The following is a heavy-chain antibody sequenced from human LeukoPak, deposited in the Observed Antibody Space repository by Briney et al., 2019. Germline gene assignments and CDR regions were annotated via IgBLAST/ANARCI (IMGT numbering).Heavy chain of an antibody. V-gene: IGHV3-23*01. CDR2: ISGGGGST. J-gene: IGHJ3*02. Sequence: GGSLRLSCAASGFTFSSYVMSWVRQAPGKGLEWVSAISGGGGSTYYADSVKGRFTISRDNSKNTLYLQMNSLRAEDTAVYYCARHLSGDDIWGQGTMVTVSS. CDR3: ARHLSGDDI. D-gene: IGHD4-17*01. CDR1: GFTFSSYV.